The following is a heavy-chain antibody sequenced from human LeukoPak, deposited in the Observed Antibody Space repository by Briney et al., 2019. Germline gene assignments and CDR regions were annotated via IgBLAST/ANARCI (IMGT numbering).Heavy chain of an antibody. CDR3: ARVGVSSYSSSGY. D-gene: IGHD6-13*01. Sequence: SVKVSCKASGGTFSSYTISWVRQAPGQGLEWMGGIIPIFGTANYAQKFQGRVTITADKSTSTAYMELSSLRSEDTAVYYCARVGVSSYSSSGYWGQGTLVTVSS. V-gene: IGHV1-69*06. J-gene: IGHJ4*02. CDR1: GGTFSSYT. CDR2: IIPIFGTA.